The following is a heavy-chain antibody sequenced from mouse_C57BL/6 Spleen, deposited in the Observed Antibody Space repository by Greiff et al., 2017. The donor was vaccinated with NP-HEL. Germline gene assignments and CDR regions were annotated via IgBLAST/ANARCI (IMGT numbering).Heavy chain of an antibody. J-gene: IGHJ1*03. D-gene: IGHD2-3*01. Sequence: VQLQQSGPELVKPGASVKISCKASGYAFSSSWMNWVKQRPGKGLEWIGRIYPGDGDTNYNGKFKGKATLTADKSSSTAYMQLSSLTSEDSAVYFCARSPDGYHWYFDVWGTGTTVTVSS. CDR3: ARSPDGYHWYFDV. CDR2: IYPGDGDT. V-gene: IGHV1-82*01. CDR1: GYAFSSSW.